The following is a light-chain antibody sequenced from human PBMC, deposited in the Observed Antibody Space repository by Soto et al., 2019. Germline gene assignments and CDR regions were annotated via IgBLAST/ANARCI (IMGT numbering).Light chain of an antibody. CDR3: ASFTTNRARV. V-gene: IGLV2-14*03. CDR2: DVS. J-gene: IGLJ2*01. Sequence: QSALNQPASMSGSPGQSITIPGTGTNNDIGGYNSVSLYQQHPGMAPQLIIYDVSYRPSVISSRFSGSKSGNTASLTISGLQASDEAGYYCASFTTNRARVFGGVTKLTVL. CDR1: NNDIGGYNS.